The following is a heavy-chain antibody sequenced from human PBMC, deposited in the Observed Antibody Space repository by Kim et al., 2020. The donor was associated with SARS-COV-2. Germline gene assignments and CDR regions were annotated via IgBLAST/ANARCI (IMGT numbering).Heavy chain of an antibody. D-gene: IGHD2-15*01. CDR1: EFTFSSYA. J-gene: IGHJ4*02. Sequence: GGSLRLSCAASEFTFSSYAMSWVRQAPGKGLEWVSSISGGGGSTFYADSVKGRFTISRDNSKNTLYLQMNSLRAEDTAVYYCAKDPSCGDETCYSNFDYWGQGTLVTVSS. V-gene: IGHV3-23*01. CDR2: ISGGGGST. CDR3: AKDPSCGDETCYSNFDY.